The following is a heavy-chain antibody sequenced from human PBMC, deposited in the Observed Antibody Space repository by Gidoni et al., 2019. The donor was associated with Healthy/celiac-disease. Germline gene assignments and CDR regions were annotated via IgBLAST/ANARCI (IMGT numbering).Heavy chain of an antibody. J-gene: IGHJ3*02. CDR1: GFTFSSYS. D-gene: IGHD2-2*01. CDR2: ISSSSSYI. Sequence: EVQLVESGGGLVKPGGSLRLPGAASGFTFSSYSMNWVRQAPGQGLEWVSSISSSSSYIYYADSVKGRFTISRDNAKNSLYLQMNSLRAEDTAVYYCARDPQYQLLRPGHAFDIWGQGTMVTVSS. V-gene: IGHV3-21*01. CDR3: ARDPQYQLLRPGHAFDI.